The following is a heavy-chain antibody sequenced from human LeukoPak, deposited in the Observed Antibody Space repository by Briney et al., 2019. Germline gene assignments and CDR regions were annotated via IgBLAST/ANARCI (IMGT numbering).Heavy chain of an antibody. Sequence: PGRSLRLSCAASGFTLSSYAMHWVRQAPGKGLEWVAVISYDGSNKYYADSVKGRFTISRDNSKNTLYLQMNSLRAEDTAVYYCARDRSAGAYYYGMDVWGQGTRSPSP. D-gene: IGHD1-26*01. CDR1: GFTLSSYA. J-gene: IGHJ6*02. CDR2: ISYDGSNK. V-gene: IGHV3-30-3*01. CDR3: ARDRSAGAYYYGMDV.